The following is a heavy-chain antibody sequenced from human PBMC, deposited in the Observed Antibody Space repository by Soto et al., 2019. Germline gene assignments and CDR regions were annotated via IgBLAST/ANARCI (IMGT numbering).Heavy chain of an antibody. CDR1: GFTFGDYA. D-gene: IGHD3-10*01. V-gene: IGHV3-49*03. J-gene: IGHJ6*02. Sequence: GGSLRLSCTASGFTFGDYAMSWFRQAPGKGLEWVGFIRSKPYDGTTEYAASAKGRFTISRDDSKSIAYLQMNSLKTEDTAMYYCAKDLISMVRGASYYSYGMDVWGQGTTVTVSS. CDR2: IRSKPYDGTT. CDR3: AKDLISMVRGASYYSYGMDV.